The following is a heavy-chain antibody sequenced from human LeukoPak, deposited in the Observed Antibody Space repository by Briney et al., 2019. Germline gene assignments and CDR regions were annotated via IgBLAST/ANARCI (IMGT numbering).Heavy chain of an antibody. CDR2: FDPEDGET. J-gene: IGHJ4*02. CDR1: GYTLTELS. CDR3: ATGRTPGVLRFLEWLLPFDY. V-gene: IGHV1-24*01. D-gene: IGHD3-3*01. Sequence: ASVKVSCKVSGYTLTELSMHWVRQAPGKGLEWMGGFDPEDGETIYAQKFQGRVTMTEDTSTDTAYMELSSLRSEDTAVYYCATGRTPGVLRFLEWLLPFDYWGQGTLVTVSS.